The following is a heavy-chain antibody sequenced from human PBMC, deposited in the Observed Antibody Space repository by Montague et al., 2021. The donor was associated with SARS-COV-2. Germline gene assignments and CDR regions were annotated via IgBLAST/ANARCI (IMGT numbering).Heavy chain of an antibody. V-gene: IGHV2-70*01. CDR3: ARMRYYYYMDV. CDR1: GFSLSTSGMC. CDR2: IDWDDDK. Sequence: PALVKPTQTLTLTCTFSGFSLSTSGMCVSWIRQPPGKALERLTLIDWDDDKYYSTSLKTRLTISKDTSKNQVVLTMTNMDSVDTATYYCARMRYYYYMDVWGKGTTVTVSS. J-gene: IGHJ6*03.